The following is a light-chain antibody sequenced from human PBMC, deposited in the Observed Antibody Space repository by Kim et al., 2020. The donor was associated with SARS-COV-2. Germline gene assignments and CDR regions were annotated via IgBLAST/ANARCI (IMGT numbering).Light chain of an antibody. Sequence: ATLSVSPGERATLSCRASQSVSSHLAWYQQKPGQPPRLLIHGASTRATGIPARFSGSGSGTEFTLTISSLQSEDFAVYYCQHPGTFGQGTKVDIK. CDR3: QHPGT. V-gene: IGKV3-15*01. CDR2: GAS. J-gene: IGKJ1*01. CDR1: QSVSSH.